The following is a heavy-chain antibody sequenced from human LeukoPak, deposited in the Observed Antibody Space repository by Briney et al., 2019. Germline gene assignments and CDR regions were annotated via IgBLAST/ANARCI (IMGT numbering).Heavy chain of an antibody. Sequence: PSETLSLTCAVYGGSFSGYYWSWIRQHPGKGLEWIGYIYYSGSTYYNPSLKSRVTISVDTSKNQFSLKLSSVTAADTAVYYCARENYYDSSGRYRPYWYFDLWGRGTLVTVSS. CDR1: GGSFSGYY. CDR2: IYYSGST. V-gene: IGHV4-31*11. J-gene: IGHJ2*01. D-gene: IGHD3-22*01. CDR3: ARENYYDSSGRYRPYWYFDL.